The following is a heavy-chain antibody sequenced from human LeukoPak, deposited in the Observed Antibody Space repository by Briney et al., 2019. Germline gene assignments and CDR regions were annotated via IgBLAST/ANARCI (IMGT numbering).Heavy chain of an antibody. Sequence: SVKVSCKASGGTFSSYAISWVRQAPGQGLERMGRIIPILGIANYAQKFQGRVTITADKSTSTAYMELSSLRSEDTAVYYCARDPLPYCSSASCAPWGQGTLVTVSS. V-gene: IGHV1-69*04. CDR2: IIPILGIA. CDR1: GGTFSSYA. CDR3: ARDPLPYCSSASCAP. D-gene: IGHD2-2*01. J-gene: IGHJ5*02.